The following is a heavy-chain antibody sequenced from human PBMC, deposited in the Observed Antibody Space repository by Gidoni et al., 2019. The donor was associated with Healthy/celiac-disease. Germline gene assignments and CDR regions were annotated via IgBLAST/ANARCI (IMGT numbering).Heavy chain of an antibody. D-gene: IGHD3-22*01. CDR3: ARRGSSGYYPKYNWFDP. Sequence: QLQLQESGPGLVKPSETLSLTCTVSGGSIRSSSYYWGWIRQPPGKGLEWIGSIYYCGSTYYNPSLKSRVTISVDTSKNQFSLKLSSVTAADTAVYYCARRGSSGYYPKYNWFDPWGQGTLVTVSS. CDR2: IYYCGST. CDR1: GGSIRSSSYY. J-gene: IGHJ5*02. V-gene: IGHV4-39*01.